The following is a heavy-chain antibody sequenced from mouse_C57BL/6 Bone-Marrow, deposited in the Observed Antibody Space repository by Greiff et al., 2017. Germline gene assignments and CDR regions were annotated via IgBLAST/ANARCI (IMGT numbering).Heavy chain of an antibody. J-gene: IGHJ3*01. D-gene: IGHD2-12*01. CDR1: GYAFSSSW. CDR2: IYPGDGDT. V-gene: IGHV1-82*01. Sequence: QVQLQQSGPELVKPGASVKISCKASGYAFSSSWMNWVKQRPGKGLEWIGRIYPGDGDTNYNGKFKGKATLTADKSSSTAYMQLISLTSEDSAVYFCARGCYDAWFAYWGQGTLVTVSA. CDR3: ARGCYDAWFAY.